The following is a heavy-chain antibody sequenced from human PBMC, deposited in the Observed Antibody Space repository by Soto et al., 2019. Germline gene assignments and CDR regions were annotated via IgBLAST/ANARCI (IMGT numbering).Heavy chain of an antibody. J-gene: IGHJ3*02. V-gene: IGHV1-69*06. CDR2: TIPVFNTA. Sequence: QVQLEQSGAEVKKPGSSVKISCKASGGTLSDHGVSWLRQAPGQGLEWVGGTIPVFNTAKYAPKFQGRVTIEADKSTNIAYMKLGSLRSDDTAFYYCARGVYGSGNYYTGPSAFDIWGQGTLVIVSS. CDR3: ARGVYGSGNYYTGPSAFDI. D-gene: IGHD3-10*01. CDR1: GGTLSDHG.